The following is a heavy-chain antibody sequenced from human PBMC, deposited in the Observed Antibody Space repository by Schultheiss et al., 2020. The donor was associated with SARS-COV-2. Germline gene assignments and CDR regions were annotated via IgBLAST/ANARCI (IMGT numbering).Heavy chain of an antibody. Sequence: VGSLRLSCAASGFTFSSYSMNWVRQAPGKGLEWVSSISSSSSYIYYADSVKGRFTISRDNAKNSLYLQMNSLRAEDTAVYYCARVIYYYYYMDVWGKGTTVTVSS. V-gene: IGHV3-21*01. J-gene: IGHJ6*03. CDR1: GFTFSSYS. CDR2: ISSSSSYI. CDR3: ARVIYYYYYMDV.